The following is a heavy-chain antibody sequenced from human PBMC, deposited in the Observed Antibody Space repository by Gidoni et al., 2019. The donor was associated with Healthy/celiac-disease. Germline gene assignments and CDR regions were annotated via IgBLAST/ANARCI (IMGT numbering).Heavy chain of an antibody. CDR1: GYSFTSYL. V-gene: IGHV5-51*01. D-gene: IGHD3-10*01. Sequence: EVQLVQSGAEVKKPGESLKISCKGSGYSFTSYLIGWVRQMPGKGLEWMGIIYPGDSDTRDSPSFQGQVTISADKSISTAYLQWSSLKASDTAMYYCARNYYGSGRGSYYYYGMDVWGQGTTVTVSS. CDR3: ARNYYGSGRGSYYYYGMDV. CDR2: IYPGDSDT. J-gene: IGHJ6*02.